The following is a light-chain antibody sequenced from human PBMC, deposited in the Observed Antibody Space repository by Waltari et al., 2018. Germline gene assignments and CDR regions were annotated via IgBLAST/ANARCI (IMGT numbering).Light chain of an antibody. CDR1: QGISTS. J-gene: IGKJ4*01. V-gene: IGKV1-9*01. Sequence: DIQLTQSPSFLSASVGGRVTITCRASQGISTSLAWYQQKSGKAPKLLIYVASTLQSGVPSRFSGSGSGTEFSLTISALQPEDFATYYCQQLYSYPLTFGGGTKVEI. CDR3: QQLYSYPLT. CDR2: VAS.